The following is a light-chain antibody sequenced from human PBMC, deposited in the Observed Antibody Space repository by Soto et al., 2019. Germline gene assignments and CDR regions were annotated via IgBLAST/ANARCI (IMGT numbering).Light chain of an antibody. Sequence: QSALTQPRSVSGSPGQSVTISCTGTRSDIGAFDFVFWYRQHPGKAPKLLIYDVNKRPSGVPDRFSGSKPGNTASLTISGLQAEDEADFYCCSYAGTYKVFGTGTKSPS. CDR3: CSYAGTYKV. J-gene: IGLJ1*01. CDR1: RSDIGAFDF. CDR2: DVN. V-gene: IGLV2-11*01.